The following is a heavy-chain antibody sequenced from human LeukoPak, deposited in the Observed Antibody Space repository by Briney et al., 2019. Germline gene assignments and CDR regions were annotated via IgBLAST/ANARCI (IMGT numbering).Heavy chain of an antibody. CDR3: ARVRSYSSGWYEGIDY. D-gene: IGHD6-19*01. J-gene: IGHJ4*02. Sequence: SETLSLTCTVSSGSISTYYWSWIRQPPGKGLEWIGNVYHSGYTNYKSSLESRVTISVDTSKNQFSLNLSSVTAADTAVYFCARVRSYSSGWYEGIDYWGQGTLVTVSS. CDR1: SGSISTYY. V-gene: IGHV4-59*01. CDR2: VYHSGYT.